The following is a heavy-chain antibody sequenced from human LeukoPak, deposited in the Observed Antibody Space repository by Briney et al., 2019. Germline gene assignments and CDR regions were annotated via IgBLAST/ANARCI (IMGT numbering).Heavy chain of an antibody. D-gene: IGHD2-2*01. CDR1: GFTFRNYY. J-gene: IGHJ4*02. CDR3: ARDGCSSTSCYADY. Sequence: GGSLRLSCAASGFTFRNYYMSWIRQAPGKGLEWVSYISSSGDTIYYADSVKGRFTISRDNAKNSLYLQMNSLRADDPAVYYCARDGCSSTSCYADYWGQGTLVTVSS. CDR2: ISSSGDTI. V-gene: IGHV3-11*04.